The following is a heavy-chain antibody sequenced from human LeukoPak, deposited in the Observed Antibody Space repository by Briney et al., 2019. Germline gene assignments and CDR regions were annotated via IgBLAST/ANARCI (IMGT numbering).Heavy chain of an antibody. CDR1: GFTFSSYW. CDR3: ARAKPKNMVRGLIMRRESRYYFDY. CDR2: ISTDASST. Sequence: TGGSLRLSCAGSGFTFSSYWMHWVRQAPGKGLVWVSRISTDASSTTYADSVKGRFTISRDNSKSTLYIQMNSLRAEDTAVYYCARAKPKNMVRGLIMRRESRYYFDYWGQGTLVTVSS. D-gene: IGHD3-10*01. J-gene: IGHJ4*02. V-gene: IGHV3-74*01.